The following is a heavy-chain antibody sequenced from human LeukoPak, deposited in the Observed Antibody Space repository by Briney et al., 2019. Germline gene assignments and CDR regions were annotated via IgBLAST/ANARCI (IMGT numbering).Heavy chain of an antibody. CDR1: GYTFTGYY. J-gene: IGHJ5*02. D-gene: IGHD6-19*01. CDR3: ARDPNIAVAGLDWFDP. Sequence: ASVKVSCKASGYTFTGYYMHWVRQAPGQGLEWMGWINPNSGGTNYAQKFQGRVTMTRDTSISTAYMELSRLRSDDTAVYYCARDPNIAVAGLDWFDPWGQGTLVTVSS. CDR2: INPNSGGT. V-gene: IGHV1-2*02.